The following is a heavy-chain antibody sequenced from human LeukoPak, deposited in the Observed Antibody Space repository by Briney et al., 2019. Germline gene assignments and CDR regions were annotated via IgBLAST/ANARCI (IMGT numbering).Heavy chain of an antibody. V-gene: IGHV1-69*13. CDR2: IIPIFVTA. D-gene: IGHD2-2*01. CDR1: GGTFSSYA. Sequence: SVKVSCKASGGTFSSYAISWVRQAPGQGLEWIGGIIPIFVTANYAQKFQRRVTITADESTSTADMELSSLRSEDTAVYYCATRYCSSTSCPLAFDYWGQGTLVTVSS. CDR3: ATRYCSSTSCPLAFDY. J-gene: IGHJ4*02.